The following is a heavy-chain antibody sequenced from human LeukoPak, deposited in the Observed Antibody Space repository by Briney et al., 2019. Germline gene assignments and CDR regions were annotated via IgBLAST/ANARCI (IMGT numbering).Heavy chain of an antibody. Sequence: PSETLSLTCAVYGGSFSGYYWSWIPQPPGKGLEWIGYIYYSGSTYYNPSLKSRVTISVDTSKNQFSLKLSSVTAADTAVYYCARDTDGYEIRNAFDIWGQGTMVTVSS. CDR1: GGSFSGYY. D-gene: IGHD5-12*01. V-gene: IGHV4-30-4*08. CDR3: ARDTDGYEIRNAFDI. J-gene: IGHJ3*02. CDR2: IYYSGST.